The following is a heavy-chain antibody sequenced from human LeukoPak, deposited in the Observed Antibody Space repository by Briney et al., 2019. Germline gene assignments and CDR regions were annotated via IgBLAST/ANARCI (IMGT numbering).Heavy chain of an antibody. Sequence: ASVKVSCKASGYTFTGYYMHWVRQAPGQGLEWMGRINPNSGGTNYAQKFQGRVTMTRDTSISTAYMELSRLRSDDTAVYYCARGYYDSSGYYGVIDAFDIWGQGTMVTVSS. J-gene: IGHJ3*02. V-gene: IGHV1-2*06. D-gene: IGHD3-22*01. CDR2: INPNSGGT. CDR3: ARGYYDSSGYYGVIDAFDI. CDR1: GYTFTGYY.